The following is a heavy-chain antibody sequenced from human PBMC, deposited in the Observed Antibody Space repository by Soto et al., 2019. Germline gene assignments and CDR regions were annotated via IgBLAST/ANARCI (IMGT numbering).Heavy chain of an antibody. D-gene: IGHD1-26*01. V-gene: IGHV4-39*01. CDR2: IYYSGST. CDR3: ASEDVSVGATTDY. Sequence: SQTLSLTCTVSGGSISSSSYSWGWIRQPQGEGLEWIGSIYYSGSTYYNPSLKSRVTISVDTSKNQFSLKLSSVTAADTAVYYCASEDVSVGATTDYWGQGTLVTVST. CDR1: GGSISSSSYS. J-gene: IGHJ4*02.